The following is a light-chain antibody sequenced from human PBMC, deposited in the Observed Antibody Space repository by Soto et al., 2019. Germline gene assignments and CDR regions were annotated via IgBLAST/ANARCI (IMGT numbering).Light chain of an antibody. CDR1: QSLVYSDGNTY. J-gene: IGKJ5*01. CDR2: KVS. CDR3: LHHKSYL. V-gene: IGKV2-30*01. Sequence: DVVMTQSPLSLPVTLGQPSSISCSASQSLVYSDGNTYLNWFQQRPGQSPRRLIYKVSNRDSGVPDRFSGSGSGTEFTLTLSALQPGDFAPYYCLHHKSYLFGQGTRLEI.